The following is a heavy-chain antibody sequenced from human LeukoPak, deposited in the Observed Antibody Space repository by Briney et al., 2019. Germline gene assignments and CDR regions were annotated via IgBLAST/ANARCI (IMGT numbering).Heavy chain of an antibody. D-gene: IGHD1-26*01. J-gene: IGHJ4*02. Sequence: PSETLSLTCAVYGGSFSGYYWSWIRQPPGKGLEWIGEINHSGSTNYNPSLKSRVTISVDTSKNQFSLKLSSVTAADTAVYYCARGMWEGLGAWYFDYWGQGTLVTVSS. CDR1: GGSFSGYY. CDR2: INHSGST. V-gene: IGHV4-34*01. CDR3: ARGMWEGLGAWYFDY.